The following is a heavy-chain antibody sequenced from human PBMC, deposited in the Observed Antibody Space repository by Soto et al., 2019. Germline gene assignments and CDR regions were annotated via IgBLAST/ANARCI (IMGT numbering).Heavy chain of an antibody. Sequence: GGSLRLSCAASGFTFSSYAMHWVRQAPGKGLEWVAVISYDGSNKYYADSVKGRFTISRDNSKNTLYLQMNSLRAEETAVYYCARDRGSTGAPGHYWGQGTLVTVSS. J-gene: IGHJ4*02. D-gene: IGHD3-10*01. V-gene: IGHV3-30-3*01. CDR3: ARDRGSTGAPGHY. CDR2: ISYDGSNK. CDR1: GFTFSSYA.